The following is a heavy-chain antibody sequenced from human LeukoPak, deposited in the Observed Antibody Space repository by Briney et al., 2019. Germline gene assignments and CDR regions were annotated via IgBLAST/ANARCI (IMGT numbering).Heavy chain of an antibody. D-gene: IGHD2-21*02. J-gene: IGHJ4*02. CDR3: ARDNGDYYFDF. Sequence: GGSLRLSCAASGFTFSNYAMHWVRQAPGKGLEWVTLIFYDGTNKYYADSVKGRFTISRDNSKNTLYLQMNSLRTEDTAVYYCARDNGDYYFDFWGQGTLVTVSS. CDR1: GFTFSNYA. CDR2: IFYDGTNK. V-gene: IGHV3-30-3*01.